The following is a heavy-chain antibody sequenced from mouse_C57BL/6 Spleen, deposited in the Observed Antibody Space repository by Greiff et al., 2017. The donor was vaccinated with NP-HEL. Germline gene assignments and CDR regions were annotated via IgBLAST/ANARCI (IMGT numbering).Heavy chain of an antibody. CDR3: AREDYGRGYAMDY. Sequence: EVMLVESEGGLVQPGSSMKLSCTASGFTFSDYYMAWVRQVPEKGLEWVANINYDGSSTYYLDSLKSRFIISRDNAKNILYLQMSSLKSEDTATYYCAREDYGRGYAMDYWGQGTSVTVSS. J-gene: IGHJ4*01. V-gene: IGHV5-16*01. D-gene: IGHD2-4*01. CDR2: INYDGSST. CDR1: GFTFSDYY.